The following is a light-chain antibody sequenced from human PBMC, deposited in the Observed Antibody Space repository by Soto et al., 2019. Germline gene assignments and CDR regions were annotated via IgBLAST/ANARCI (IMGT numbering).Light chain of an antibody. CDR1: QSVSSN. Sequence: EIVMTHSPATLSVSPGERPTLSCRASQSVSSNLAWYQQKPGQAPRILIYGESTRATGIPDRLSGSGSGTELNLTISRLQSEDFAVYYCQKYNNWPRTCGQGTKVEIK. V-gene: IGKV3-15*01. J-gene: IGKJ1*01. CDR3: QKYNNWPRT. CDR2: GES.